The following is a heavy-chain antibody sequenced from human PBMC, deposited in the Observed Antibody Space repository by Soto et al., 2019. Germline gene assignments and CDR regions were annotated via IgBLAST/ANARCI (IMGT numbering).Heavy chain of an antibody. Sequence: PGGSLRLSCAASGFTFSSYGMHWVRQAPGKGLEWVAVIWYDGSNKYYADSVKGRFTISRDNSKNTLYLQMNSLRAEDTAVYYCARDSAPMIVVVPNLYFDYWGQGTLVTVSS. CDR1: GFTFSSYG. J-gene: IGHJ4*02. D-gene: IGHD3-22*01. CDR3: ARDSAPMIVVVPNLYFDY. CDR2: IWYDGSNK. V-gene: IGHV3-33*01.